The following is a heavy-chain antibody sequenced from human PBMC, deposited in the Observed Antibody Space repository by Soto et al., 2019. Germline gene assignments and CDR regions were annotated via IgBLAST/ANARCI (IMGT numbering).Heavy chain of an antibody. J-gene: IGHJ6*02. V-gene: IGHV3-30-3*01. CDR2: ISYDGSNK. Sequence: PGGSLRLSCAASGFTFSSYAMHWVRQAPGKGLEWVAVISYDGSNKYYADSVKGRFTISRDNSKNTLYLQMNSLRAEDTAVYYCARDSDPYYYYGMDVWGQGTTVTVSS. CDR1: GFTFSSYA. D-gene: IGHD2-21*02. CDR3: ARDSDPYYYYGMDV.